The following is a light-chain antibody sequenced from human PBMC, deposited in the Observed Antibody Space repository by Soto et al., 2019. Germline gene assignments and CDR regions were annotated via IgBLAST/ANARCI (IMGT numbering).Light chain of an antibody. J-gene: IGLJ1*01. CDR1: TSDVGRYNY. CDR2: DVS. V-gene: IGLV2-14*01. Sequence: QSVLTQPASVSGSPGQSITISCTGTTSDVGRYNYVSWYQQHPGKAPKLIIYDVSNRPSGVSNRFSGSKSGNTASLTISWLQAEDEADYYCNSYTSSSTYVLGTGTKGTGL. CDR3: NSYTSSSTYV.